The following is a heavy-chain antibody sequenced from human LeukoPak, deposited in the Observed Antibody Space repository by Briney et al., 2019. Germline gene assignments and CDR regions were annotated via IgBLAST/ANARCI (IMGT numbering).Heavy chain of an antibody. CDR3: ARGGRYCTNGVCLSWYDY. CDR2: INPNSGGT. J-gene: IGHJ4*02. Sequence: ASVKVSCKASGYTFTGYYMHWVRQAPGQGLEWMGWINPNSGGTNYAQKFQGRVTMTRDTSISTAYMELSRLRSDDTAVYYCARGGRYCTNGVCLSWYDYWGQGTPVTVSS. D-gene: IGHD2-8*01. V-gene: IGHV1-2*02. CDR1: GYTFTGYY.